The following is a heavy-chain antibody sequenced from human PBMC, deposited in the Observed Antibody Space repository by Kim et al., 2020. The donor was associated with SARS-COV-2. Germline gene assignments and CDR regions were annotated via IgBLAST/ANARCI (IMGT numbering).Heavy chain of an antibody. V-gene: IGHV4-59*13. CDR3: ARGRAYSSLNY. Sequence: SETLSLTCTVSGGSIRSYYWSWIRQPPGKGLEWIGYIYYSGGTDYNPSLKSRVTISVDTSKNQFSLKLTSVTAADTAVYYCARGRAYSSLNYWGQGTLVTVSS. CDR1: GGSIRSYY. D-gene: IGHD6-19*01. J-gene: IGHJ4*02. CDR2: IYYSGGT.